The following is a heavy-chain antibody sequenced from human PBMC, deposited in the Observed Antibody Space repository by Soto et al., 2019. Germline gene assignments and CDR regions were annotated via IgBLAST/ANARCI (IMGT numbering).Heavy chain of an antibody. J-gene: IGHJ4*02. D-gene: IGHD6-19*01. Sequence: EVQLLESGGGVVQPGGSLRLSCVASGVNFKKFAMAWVRQAPGEGLEWVSGISCCGGSTSYADSVKGRFSIARDDSKNTLSLQMKSLRVEDTAQYYCAKADGEQWLVPHLDNWGQGTLVTVS. CDR3: AKADGEQWLVPHLDN. V-gene: IGHV3-23*01. CDR1: GVNFKKFA. CDR2: ISCCGGST.